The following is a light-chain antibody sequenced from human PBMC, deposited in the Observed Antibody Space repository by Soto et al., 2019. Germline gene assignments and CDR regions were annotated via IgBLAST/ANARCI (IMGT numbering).Light chain of an antibody. CDR3: QQYGSSSWT. CDR2: DAS. V-gene: IGKV3D-20*01. Sequence: EIVLTQSPATLSLSPGDRATLSCGASQSVTNNYLAWYQQKPGLAPRLLLYDASYRANGIPDRFSGSGSGTDFTLTISRLEPEDFVVYYCQQYGSSSWTFGQGTKVDI. J-gene: IGKJ1*01. CDR1: QSVTNNY.